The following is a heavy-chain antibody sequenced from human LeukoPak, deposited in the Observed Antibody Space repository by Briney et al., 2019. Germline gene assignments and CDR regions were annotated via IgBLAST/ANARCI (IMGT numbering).Heavy chain of an antibody. D-gene: IGHD6-13*01. V-gene: IGHV1-2*02. CDR1: GYTFTGYY. J-gene: IGHJ3*02. CDR2: INPNSGGT. Sequence: GASVKVSCKASGYTFTGYYMHWVRQAPGQGLEWMGWINPNSGGTNYAQKFQGRVTMTRETSISTAYMELSRLRSDDTAVYYCAREEYSSSWYRVNAFDIWGQGTMVTVSS. CDR3: AREEYSSSWYRVNAFDI.